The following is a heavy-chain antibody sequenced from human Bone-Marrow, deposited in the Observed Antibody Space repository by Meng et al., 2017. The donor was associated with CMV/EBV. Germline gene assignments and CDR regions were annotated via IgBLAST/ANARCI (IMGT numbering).Heavy chain of an antibody. CDR3: ARHNPLPDH. J-gene: IGHJ4*02. V-gene: IGHV4-61*01. CDR1: GGSVSSGSYY. CDR2: IYYSGST. Sequence: SETLSLTCTVSGGSVSSGSYYWSWIRQPPGKGLEWIGYIYYSGSTNYNPSLKSRVTISVDTSKNQFSLRLSSVTAADTAVYYCARHNPLPDHWGRGALVTVSS.